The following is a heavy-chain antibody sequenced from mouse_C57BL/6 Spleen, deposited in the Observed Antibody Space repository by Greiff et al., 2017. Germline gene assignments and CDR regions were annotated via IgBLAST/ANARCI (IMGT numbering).Heavy chain of an antibody. CDR2: IDPNSGGT. J-gene: IGHJ3*01. D-gene: IGHD2-4*01. CDR3: ARGGYDYEGGFAY. Sequence: GLDWIGRIDPNSGGTKYNEKFKSKATLTVDKPSSTAYMQLSSLTSEDSAVYYCARGGYDYEGGFAYWGQGTLVTVSA. V-gene: IGHV1-72*01.